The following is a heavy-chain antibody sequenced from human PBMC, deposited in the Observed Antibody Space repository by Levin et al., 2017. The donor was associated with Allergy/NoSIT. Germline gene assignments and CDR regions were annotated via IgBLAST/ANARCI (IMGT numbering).Heavy chain of an antibody. CDR3: VRIFCSTTKCNHFDY. CDR1: GFTFTTYA. V-gene: IGHV3-23*01. J-gene: IGHJ4*02. CDR2: IGRISDNT. D-gene: IGHD2-2*01. Sequence: GESLKISCAASGFTFTTYAMSWVRQAPGKGLEWVSAIGRISDNTYYADSVKGRFTISRDNSKNTLYLQMNSLRAEDTAVYYCVRIFCSTTKCNHFDYWGQGTLVTVSS.